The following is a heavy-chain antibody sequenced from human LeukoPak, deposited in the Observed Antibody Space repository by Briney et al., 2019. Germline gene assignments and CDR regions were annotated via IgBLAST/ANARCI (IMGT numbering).Heavy chain of an antibody. D-gene: IGHD3-3*01. CDR3: ARGGYYDFSTGYYQTQYYRGMDV. J-gene: IGHJ6*02. Sequence: GGSLRLSCEASGFTFSSYAIHWVRQAPVKGLEWVAVISYDGNNQFYADAVKGRCTISRENSKNTLYLEMNSLRPEDTAVYFCARGGYYDFSTGYYQTQYYRGMDVWGQGTTVTVSS. CDR2: ISYDGNNQ. CDR1: GFTFSSYA. V-gene: IGHV3-30*04.